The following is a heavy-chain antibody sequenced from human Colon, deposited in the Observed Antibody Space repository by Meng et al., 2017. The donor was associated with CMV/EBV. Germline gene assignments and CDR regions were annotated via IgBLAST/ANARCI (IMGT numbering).Heavy chain of an antibody. CDR3: VRESWYFDF. CDR1: GYTFTANH. V-gene: IGHV1-2*02. CDR2: NYPQDGGT. D-gene: IGHD6-13*01. Sequence: QWHLVQSGTEVKKPAASVKVSCKTSGYTFTANHLHWVRQAPGQGLEWMGWNYPQDGGTYFAQKFQDRVTLTRDTSITTAYMELSGLTSDDTAIYYCVRESWYFDFWGEGTLVTVSS. J-gene: IGHJ4*02.